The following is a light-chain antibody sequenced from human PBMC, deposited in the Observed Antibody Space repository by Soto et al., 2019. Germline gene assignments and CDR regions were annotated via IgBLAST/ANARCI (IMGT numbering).Light chain of an antibody. CDR1: QSVLYSSNNKNY. CDR2: WAS. V-gene: IGKV4-1*01. CDR3: QQYYSTLPYT. Sequence: DIVMTQSPDSLAVSLGERATINCKSSQSVLYSSNNKNYLAWYQQKPEQPPKLLIYWASTRESGVPDRFSGSGSGTDFTLTISSLQAEDVAVYYCQQYYSTLPYTFGQGTKLEIK. J-gene: IGKJ2*01.